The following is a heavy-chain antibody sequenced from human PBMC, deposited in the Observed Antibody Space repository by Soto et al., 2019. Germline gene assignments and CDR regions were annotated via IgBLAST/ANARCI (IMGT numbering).Heavy chain of an antibody. CDR2: ISTNGGTT. D-gene: IGHD4-17*01. Sequence: EVQLVESGGGLVQPGGSLRLSCAASGFTFSNYVMHWVRQAPGKGLECVSVISTNGGTTFYANSVKDRFTISRDNSKNTLYLQMDSLITEDMAVYYCASLVTVTTIGYFDLWGRGTLVTVSS. CDR1: GFTFSNYV. CDR3: ASLVTVTTIGYFDL. J-gene: IGHJ2*01. V-gene: IGHV3-64*01.